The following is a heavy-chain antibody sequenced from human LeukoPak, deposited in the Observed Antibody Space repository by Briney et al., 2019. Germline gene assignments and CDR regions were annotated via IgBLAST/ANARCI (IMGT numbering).Heavy chain of an antibody. CDR2: INPQKRDT. D-gene: IGHD4/OR15-4a*01. CDR3: ARRKYGADYNGMDV. V-gene: IGHV1-18*01. J-gene: IGHJ6*02. CDR1: GYTFSSYG. Sequence: GASVKVSCKASGYTFSSYGINWVRLAPGRGPEWMASINPQKRDTHYAQNFQGRVTVTAGTSTNTAYMELRSLRSDGTAIYYCARRKYGADYNGMDVWGQGTTVTVSS.